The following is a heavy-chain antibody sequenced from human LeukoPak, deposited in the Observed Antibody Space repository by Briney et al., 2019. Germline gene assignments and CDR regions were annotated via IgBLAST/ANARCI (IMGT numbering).Heavy chain of an antibody. V-gene: IGHV3-30-3*01. Sequence: PGRSLRLSCAASGFTFSSYAMHWVRQAPGKGLEWVAVISYDGSNKYYADSVKGRFTISRDNYKNTLYLQMNSLRAEDTAVYYCARDHYSRNDYWGQGTLVTVSS. CDR3: ARDHYSRNDY. CDR2: ISYDGSNK. CDR1: GFTFSSYA. D-gene: IGHD6-13*01. J-gene: IGHJ4*02.